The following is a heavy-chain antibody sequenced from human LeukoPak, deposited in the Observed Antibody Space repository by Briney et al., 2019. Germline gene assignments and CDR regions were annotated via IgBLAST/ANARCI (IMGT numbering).Heavy chain of an antibody. CDR2: IRNDGDRK. V-gene: IGHV3-30*02. CDR1: GFTFSSYG. CDR3: ARGLLLWFGESPSAFDI. J-gene: IGHJ3*02. D-gene: IGHD3-10*01. Sequence: GGSLRLSCAASGFTFSSYGMHWVRQAPGKGLEWVAFIRNDGDRKYHADSVKGRFTVSRDNSKNTLYLQLNSLRAEDTAVYYCARGLLLWFGESPSAFDIWGQGTMVTVSS.